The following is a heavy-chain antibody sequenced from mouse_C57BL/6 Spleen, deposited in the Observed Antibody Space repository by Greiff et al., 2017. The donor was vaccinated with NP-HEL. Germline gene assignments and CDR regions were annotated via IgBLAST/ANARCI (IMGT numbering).Heavy chain of an antibody. CDR3: ARGGYYGSSYVPWFAY. D-gene: IGHD1-1*01. V-gene: IGHV3-1*01. CDR1: GYSITSGYD. Sequence: EVQLVESGPGMVKPSQSLSLTCTVTGYSITSGYDWHWIRHFPGNKLEWMGYISYSGSTNYNPSLKSRISITHDTSKNHFFLKLNSVTTEDTATYYCARGGYYGSSYVPWFAYWGQGTLVTVSA. J-gene: IGHJ3*01. CDR2: ISYSGST.